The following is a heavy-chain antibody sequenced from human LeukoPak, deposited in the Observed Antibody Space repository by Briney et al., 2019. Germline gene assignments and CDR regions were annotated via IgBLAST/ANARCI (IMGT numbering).Heavy chain of an antibody. CDR1: GFTFSSYS. Sequence: GGSLRLSCAASGFTFSSYSMNWVRQAPGKGLEWVSSISSSSSYIYYADSVKGRFTISRDNAKNSLYLQMNSLRAEDTAVYYCARCEAYYDFWSGYYRDRYYYGMDVWGQGTTVTVSS. J-gene: IGHJ6*02. D-gene: IGHD3-3*01. CDR3: ARCEAYYDFWSGYYRDRYYYGMDV. CDR2: ISSSSSYI. V-gene: IGHV3-21*01.